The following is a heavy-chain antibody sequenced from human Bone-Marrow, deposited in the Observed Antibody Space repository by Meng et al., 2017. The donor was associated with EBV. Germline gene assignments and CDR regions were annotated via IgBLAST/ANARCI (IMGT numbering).Heavy chain of an antibody. CDR1: GFTFSDYY. V-gene: IGHV3-11*01. Sequence: VRVVGVGVGLGKPGGSLRPSFAASGFTFSDYYMSWIRQAPGKGLEWVSYISSSGSSIYYVDSVKGRFTISRDNAKNSLYLQMDSLRAEDTALYYCARGQGPVEGCFDYWGQGTLVTVSS. CDR3: ARGQGPVEGCFDY. CDR2: ISSSGSSI. D-gene: IGHD6-19*01. J-gene: IGHJ4*02.